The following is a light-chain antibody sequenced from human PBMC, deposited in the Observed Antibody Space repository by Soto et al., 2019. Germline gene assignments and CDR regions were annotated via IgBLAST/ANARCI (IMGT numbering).Light chain of an antibody. CDR2: EVS. J-gene: IGLJ1*01. Sequence: QSALTQPASVSGSLGQSITISCTGTSSDVGGYHYVSWYQQYPGKAPKLMIYEVSNRPSGVSNRFSGSKSGHTASLTISGLQAEDEADYYCSSYTSSSTRVFGTGTKVTVL. CDR3: SSYTSSSTRV. CDR1: SSDVGGYHY. V-gene: IGLV2-14*01.